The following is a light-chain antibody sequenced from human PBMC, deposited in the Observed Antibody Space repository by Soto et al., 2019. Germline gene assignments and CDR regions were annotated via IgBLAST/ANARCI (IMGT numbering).Light chain of an antibody. J-gene: IGKJ4*01. Sequence: DIQMTQSPSYLSASVADRVTITCRASQTINTFLSWHQQKPGKAPKLLIYDASTLQSGVPSRFSGSGSGTDFTLTISSLQPEDFATYYCQQGYNLPLTFGGGTKVDIK. CDR3: QQGYNLPLT. CDR1: QTINTF. CDR2: DAS. V-gene: IGKV1-39*01.